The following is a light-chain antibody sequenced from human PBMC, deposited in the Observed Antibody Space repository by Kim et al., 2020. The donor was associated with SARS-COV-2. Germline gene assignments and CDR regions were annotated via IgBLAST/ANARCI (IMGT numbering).Light chain of an antibody. CDR2: DVS. V-gene: IGLV2-14*03. CDR1: SSDVGGYNY. CDR3: SSYTSSSIWV. J-gene: IGLJ3*02. Sequence: QSITISCTGTSSDVGGYNYVSWYQQHPGKAPKLMIYDVSNRPSGVSNRFSGSKSGNTASLTISGLQAEDEADYYCSSYTSSSIWVFGGGTQLTVL.